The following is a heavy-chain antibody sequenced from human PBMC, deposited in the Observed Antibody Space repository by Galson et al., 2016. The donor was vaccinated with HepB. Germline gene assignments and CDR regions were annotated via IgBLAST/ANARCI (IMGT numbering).Heavy chain of an antibody. CDR2: IRWDGTNI. CDR1: GFKLSHYA. D-gene: IGHD3-10*01. J-gene: IGHJ4*02. CDR3: AKDGSSRGNLHGYFYY. V-gene: IGHV3-9*01. Sequence: SLRLSCAASGFKLSHYAMHWVRHGPAKGVEWVAGIRWDGTNIAYADSVKGRFTISSDNADNSLSLQMSSLSGDDTALHYCAKDGSSRGNLHGYFYYWGQGTLVTVSS.